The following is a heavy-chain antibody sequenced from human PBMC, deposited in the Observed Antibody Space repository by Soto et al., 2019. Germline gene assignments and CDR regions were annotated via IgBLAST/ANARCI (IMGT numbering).Heavy chain of an antibody. CDR3: AKSLDIHYKNWFDP. J-gene: IGHJ5*02. CDR1: GFTFRNYA. Sequence: SGGSLRLSCAASGFTFRNYAMTWVRQAPGKGLEWVSIISGSGGSTYYIDSVKGRFTISRDNSKNTLYLDMNSLRAEDTAVYYCAKSLDIHYKNWFDPWGQGTLVTVSS. CDR2: ISGSGGST. D-gene: IGHD4-4*01. V-gene: IGHV3-23*01.